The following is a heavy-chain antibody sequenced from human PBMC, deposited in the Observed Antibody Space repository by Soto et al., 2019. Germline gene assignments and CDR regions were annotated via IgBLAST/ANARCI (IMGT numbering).Heavy chain of an antibody. CDR3: ARGPGIAVDGTSPPFSY. V-gene: IGHV3-30-3*01. CDR1: GFTFSSYA. Sequence: PVGSLRLSCAASGFTFSSYAMHWVRQAPGKGLEWVAVISYDGSNKYYADSVKGRFTISRDNSKNTLYLQMNSLRAEDTAVYYCARGPGIAVDGTSPPFSYWGQGTLVTVSS. D-gene: IGHD6-19*01. J-gene: IGHJ4*02. CDR2: ISYDGSNK.